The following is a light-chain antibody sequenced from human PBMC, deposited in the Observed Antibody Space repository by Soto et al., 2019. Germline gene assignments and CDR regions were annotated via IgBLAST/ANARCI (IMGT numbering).Light chain of an antibody. CDR1: QNINTN. Sequence: EVVVTQTPATLSVSPGERATLSCRASQNINTNLAWYQHKPGQAPRLLIYGASTRATGTPARFSGSGSGTEFTLTISSLQSEDFGAYYFQHYNNWPPEWTFGQGTKVEIK. V-gene: IGKV3-15*01. J-gene: IGKJ1*01. CDR2: GAS. CDR3: QHYNNWPPEWT.